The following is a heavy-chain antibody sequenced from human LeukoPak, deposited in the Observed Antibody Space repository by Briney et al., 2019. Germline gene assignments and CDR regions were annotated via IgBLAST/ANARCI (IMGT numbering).Heavy chain of an antibody. Sequence: GGSLRLSCAPSGFVFSSAWMSWVRQTPGKGLEWVGRIKTITDGGTTDYAAPVKGRFTISRDDSKNTLYLQMNILKIEDTAVYDCTTGPGEKSFEYWGQGALVTVSS. V-gene: IGHV3-15*01. CDR1: GFVFSSAW. J-gene: IGHJ4*02. CDR3: TTGPGEKSFEY. CDR2: IKTITDGGTT.